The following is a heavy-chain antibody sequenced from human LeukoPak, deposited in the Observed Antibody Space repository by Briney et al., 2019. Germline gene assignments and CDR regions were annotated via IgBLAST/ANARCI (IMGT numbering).Heavy chain of an antibody. CDR2: INPNSGGT. Sequence: SVKVSCKASGYTFPLYYMHRVRQAPGQGLEWMGWINPNSGGTNYAQKFQGRVTMTRDTSISTAYMELSRLRSDDTAVYYCARTAADHPPYCGGDCYFDYWGQGTLVTVSS. J-gene: IGHJ4*02. D-gene: IGHD2-21*02. CDR3: ARTAADHPPYCGGDCYFDY. CDR1: GYTFPLYY. V-gene: IGHV1-2*02.